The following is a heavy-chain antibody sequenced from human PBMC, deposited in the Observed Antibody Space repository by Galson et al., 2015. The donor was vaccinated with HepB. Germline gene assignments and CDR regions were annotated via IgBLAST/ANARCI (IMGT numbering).Heavy chain of an antibody. Sequence: LSCAASGFTFSSYAMSWVRQAPGKGLEWVSAISGSGGSTYYADSVKGRFTISRDNSKNTLYLQMNSLRAEDTAVYYCAKDRWGGEYYYDASFDYWGQGTLVTVSS. CDR3: AKDRWGGEYYYDASFDY. D-gene: IGHD3-22*01. CDR2: ISGSGGST. V-gene: IGHV3-23*01. J-gene: IGHJ4*02. CDR1: GFTFSSYA.